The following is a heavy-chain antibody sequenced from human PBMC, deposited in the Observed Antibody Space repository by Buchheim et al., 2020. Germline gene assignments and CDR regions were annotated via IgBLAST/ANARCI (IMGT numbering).Heavy chain of an antibody. V-gene: IGHV3-48*03. CDR3: AKAIIAASFDY. CDR1: GFIFSAYE. D-gene: IGHD6-25*01. J-gene: IGHJ4*02. CDR2: FGSSGSTI. Sequence: EVQLVESGGGLVRPGGSPRLSCAASGFIFSAYEMNWVRQAPGKGLEWVSYFGSSGSTIYYADSVKGRFAISTDNATNSLYLQMNSLRAEDTAVYYCAKAIIAASFDYWGQGTL.